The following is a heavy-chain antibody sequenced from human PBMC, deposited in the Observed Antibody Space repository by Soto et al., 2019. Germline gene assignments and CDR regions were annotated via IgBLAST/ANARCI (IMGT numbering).Heavy chain of an antibody. CDR1: GFTFSSYW. V-gene: IGHV3-7*05. Sequence: GGSLRLSCAASGFTFSSYWMSWVRQAPGKGLEWVANIKQDGSEKYYVDSVKGRFTISRDNAKNSLYLQMNSLRAEDTAVYYCARDDLSGSYPFFDYWGQGTLVTVSS. CDR3: ARDDLSGSYPFFDY. D-gene: IGHD1-26*01. J-gene: IGHJ4*02. CDR2: IKQDGSEK.